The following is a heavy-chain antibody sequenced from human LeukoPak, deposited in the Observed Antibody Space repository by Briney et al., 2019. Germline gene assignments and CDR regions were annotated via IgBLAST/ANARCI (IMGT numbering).Heavy chain of an antibody. V-gene: IGHV3-23*01. D-gene: IGHD3-22*01. Sequence: GGSLRLSCAASGFTFSSYAMSWVRQAPGKGLEWVSALSATGFSTYYAASVKGRFTISRDNSKNTLYLQLNSLRADDTAVYYCYIPYYDTSAYKGYWGQGTLVTVSS. CDR3: YIPYYDTSAYKGY. CDR2: LSATGFST. CDR1: GFTFSSYA. J-gene: IGHJ4*02.